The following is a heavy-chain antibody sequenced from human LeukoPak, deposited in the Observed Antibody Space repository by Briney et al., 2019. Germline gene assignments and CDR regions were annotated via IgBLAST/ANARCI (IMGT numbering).Heavy chain of an antibody. CDR1: GFTFNYYW. CDR2: IKPDGSEK. Sequence: GGSLSLSCAASGFTFNYYWMSWVRQTPGKGLEWLANIKPDGSEKYYVDSVRGRFTISRDNSKNMLYLQMNSLRDDDTGVYYCARDRRATPMYFFDFWGQGTPVTVSS. CDR3: ARDRRATPMYFFDF. J-gene: IGHJ4*02. V-gene: IGHV3-7*03. D-gene: IGHD2-15*01.